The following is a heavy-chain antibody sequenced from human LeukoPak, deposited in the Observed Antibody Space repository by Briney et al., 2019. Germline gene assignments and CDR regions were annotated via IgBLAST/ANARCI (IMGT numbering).Heavy chain of an antibody. Sequence: GASVKVPCEASGYTFTAYYIHWVRQAPGQGLEWMGWINPDSGDTNYAQKFQGGVTMTRDTPISTAYMELNRLRSDDTAVYYCARESGAFDIWGQGTMVTVSS. V-gene: IGHV1-2*02. CDR3: ARESGAFDI. CDR1: GYTFTAYY. CDR2: INPDSGDT. J-gene: IGHJ3*02.